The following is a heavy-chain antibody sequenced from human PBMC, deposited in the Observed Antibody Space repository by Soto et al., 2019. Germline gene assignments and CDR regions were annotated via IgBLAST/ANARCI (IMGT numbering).Heavy chain of an antibody. CDR2: INHSGST. CDR1: GGSFSGYY. CDR3: ARGGPYSSSWYNYYYYYMDV. J-gene: IGHJ6*03. V-gene: IGHV4-34*01. D-gene: IGHD6-13*01. Sequence: SETLSLTCAVYGGSFSGYYWSWIRQPPGKGLEWIGEINHSGSTNYNPSLKSRVTISVDTSKNQFSLKLSSVTAADTAVYYCARGGPYSSSWYNYYYYYMDVWGKGTTVTVSS.